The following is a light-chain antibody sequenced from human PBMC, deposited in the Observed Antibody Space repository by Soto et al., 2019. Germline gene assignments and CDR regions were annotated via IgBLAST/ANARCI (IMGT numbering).Light chain of an antibody. CDR3: QHFNNWPPELT. V-gene: IGKV3-15*01. CDR2: GAS. J-gene: IGKJ4*01. Sequence: EVLMTQSPATLSVSPGERSTLSCRAIQIISNNLAWYQQKPGQAPRLLIFGASTRATGVPARFSGSGSGTEFILTISSLQSEDFATYYCQHFNNWPPELTFGGGTKVDIK. CDR1: QIISNN.